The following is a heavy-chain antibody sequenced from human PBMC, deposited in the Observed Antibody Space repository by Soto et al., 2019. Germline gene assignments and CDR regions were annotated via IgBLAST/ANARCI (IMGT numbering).Heavy chain of an antibody. Sequence: QVQLVQSGPAVKKAGSSVRVSCKASGGTFSNYAISWVRQAPGQGLEWMGGIAPIFGTPNYAQNFQGRVTITADESTSKAYMELSGLRSEDTALYYCASANVGATFGHYYYAMDVWGQGTTVTVSS. CDR1: GGTFSNYA. J-gene: IGHJ6*02. CDR2: IAPIFGTP. D-gene: IGHD3-10*01. V-gene: IGHV1-69*12. CDR3: ASANVGATFGHYYYAMDV.